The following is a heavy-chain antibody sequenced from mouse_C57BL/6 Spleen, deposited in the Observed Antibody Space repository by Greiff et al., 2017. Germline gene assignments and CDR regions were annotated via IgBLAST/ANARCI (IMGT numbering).Heavy chain of an antibody. CDR2: ISYDGSN. CDR1: GYSITSGYY. D-gene: IGHD1-1*01. J-gene: IGHJ2*01. V-gene: IGHV3-6*01. Sequence: ESGPGLVKPSQSLSLTCSVTGYSITSGYYWNWIRQFPGNKLEWMGYISYDGSNNYNPSLKNRISITRDTSKNQFFLKLNSVTTEDTATYYCARDPFTTVVATGFDYWGQGTTLTVSS. CDR3: ARDPFTTVVATGFDY.